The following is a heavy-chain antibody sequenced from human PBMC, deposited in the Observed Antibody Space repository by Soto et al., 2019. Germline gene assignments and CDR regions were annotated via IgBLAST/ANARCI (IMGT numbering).Heavy chain of an antibody. D-gene: IGHD5-12*01. V-gene: IGHV1-69*02. CDR2: IIPILGIA. CDR1: GGTFSSYT. Sequence: QVQLVQSGAEVKKPGSLVKVSCKASGGTFSSYTISWVRQAPGQGLEWMGRIIPILGIANYAQKFQGRVTITADKSTSTAYMELSSLRSEDTAVYYCARVGYSGYDFDYWGQGTLVTVSS. CDR3: ARVGYSGYDFDY. J-gene: IGHJ4*02.